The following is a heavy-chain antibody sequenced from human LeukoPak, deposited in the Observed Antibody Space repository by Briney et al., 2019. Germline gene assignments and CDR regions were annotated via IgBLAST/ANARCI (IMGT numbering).Heavy chain of an antibody. Sequence: ASVKVSCRASGYTFTGYYMHWVRQAPGQGLEWMGWINPNSGGTNYAQKFQGRVTMTRDTSISTAYMELSRLRSDDTAVYYCARDEDWEIVPAARLGYWGQGTLVTVSS. CDR3: ARDEDWEIVPAARLGY. V-gene: IGHV1-2*02. CDR1: GYTFTGYY. CDR2: INPNSGGT. D-gene: IGHD2-2*01. J-gene: IGHJ4*02.